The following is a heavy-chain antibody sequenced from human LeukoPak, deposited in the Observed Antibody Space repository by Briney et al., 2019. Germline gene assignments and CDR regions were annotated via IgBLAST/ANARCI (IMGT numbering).Heavy chain of an antibody. D-gene: IGHD6-19*01. Sequence: ASVKVSCKASGYTFTSYGISWVRQAPGQGLEWMGWISAYNGNTNYAQKLQGRVTMTRDTSISTAYMELSSLKSDDTAVYYYARDGRWLVPYYYMDVWGKGTTVSVSS. CDR1: GYTFTSYG. V-gene: IGHV1-18*01. J-gene: IGHJ6*03. CDR2: ISAYNGNT. CDR3: ARDGRWLVPYYYMDV.